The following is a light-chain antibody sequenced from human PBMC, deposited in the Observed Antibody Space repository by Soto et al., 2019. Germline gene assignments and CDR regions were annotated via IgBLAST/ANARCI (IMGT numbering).Light chain of an antibody. CDR2: GSN. Sequence: QSVLAKPPSASGTPGQRVAISCSGTSSNIGSNPVNWFQQLPGTAPKRLIYGSNQRPSVFPVRFSGSKSGTSASLAISGLQSEDEADYYCTAWDDNLFGPVFGGGTKLTVL. CDR1: SSNIGSNP. V-gene: IGLV1-44*01. CDR3: TAWDDNLFGPV. J-gene: IGLJ2*01.